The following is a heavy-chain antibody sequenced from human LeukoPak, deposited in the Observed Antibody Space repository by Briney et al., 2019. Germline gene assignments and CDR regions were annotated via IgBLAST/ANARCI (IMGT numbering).Heavy chain of an antibody. D-gene: IGHD3-22*01. CDR2: IYYSGST. J-gene: IGHJ4*02. V-gene: IGHV4-59*01. Sequence: SETLSLTCTVSGGSISSYYWSWIRQPPGKGLEWIGYIYYSGSTNYNPSLKSRVTISVDTSKNQFSLKLSSVTAADTAVYYCARGGDYYDSSGYGPDYWGQGTLVTVSS. CDR3: ARGGDYYDSSGYGPDY. CDR1: GGSISSYY.